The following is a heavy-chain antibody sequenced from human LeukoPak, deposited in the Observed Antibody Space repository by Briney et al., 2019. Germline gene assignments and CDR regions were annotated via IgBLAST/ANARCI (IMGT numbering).Heavy chain of an antibody. J-gene: IGHJ4*02. V-gene: IGHV3-21*01. D-gene: IGHD2-2*01. Sequence: GGSLRLSCAASGFTVSSYGMNWVRQAPGKGLEWVSSISSGSSYIYYTDSVRGRFTISRDNAKNSLYLQMNSLRAEDTAVYYCARDEDVVVPAAPFDYWGQGTLVTVSS. CDR1: GFTVSSYG. CDR2: ISSGSSYI. CDR3: ARDEDVVVPAAPFDY.